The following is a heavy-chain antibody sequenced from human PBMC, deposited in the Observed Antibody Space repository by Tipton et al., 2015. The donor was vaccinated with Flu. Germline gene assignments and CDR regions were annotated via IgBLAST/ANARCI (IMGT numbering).Heavy chain of an antibody. Sequence: LRLSCTVSGGSISSFYWSWIRQPAGKGLEWIWRMYSSGTTKYNPSLKSRVTMSVDTTKNQFSLKLSSVTAADTAVYYCARGAGSGTYMIFDFWGQGTRATFSS. D-gene: IGHD3-10*01. CDR2: MYSSGTT. CDR1: GGSISSFY. V-gene: IGHV4-4*07. J-gene: IGHJ5*01. CDR3: ARGAGSGTYMIFDF.